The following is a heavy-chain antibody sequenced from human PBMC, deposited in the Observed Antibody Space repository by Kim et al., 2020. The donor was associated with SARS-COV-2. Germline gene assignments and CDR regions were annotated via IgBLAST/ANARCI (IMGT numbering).Heavy chain of an antibody. D-gene: IGHD3-16*01. V-gene: IGHV1-18*01. CDR3: ARGGSYDYVWGSYSNFEGSWFDP. CDR2: ISAYNGNT. J-gene: IGHJ5*02. Sequence: ASVKVSCKASGYTFTSYGISWVRQAPGQGLEWMGWISAYNGNTNYAQKLQGRVTMTTDTSTSTAYMELRSLRSDDTAVYYCARGGSYDYVWGSYSNFEGSWFDPWGQGTLVTVSS. CDR1: GYTFTSYG.